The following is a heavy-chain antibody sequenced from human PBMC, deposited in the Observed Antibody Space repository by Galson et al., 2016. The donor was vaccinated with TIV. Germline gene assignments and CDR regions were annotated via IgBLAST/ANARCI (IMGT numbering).Heavy chain of an antibody. V-gene: IGHV3-23*01. CDR2: ISGGGGST. CDR3: AKDTGSQPRNWFDP. J-gene: IGHJ5*02. D-gene: IGHD7-27*01. CDR1: GFTFSIFA. Sequence: SLRLSCAAPGFTFSIFAMTWVRQAPGMGLEWVSAISGGGGSTYYADSVKGRFTISRDNSKNTLDLQMNSLRAEETAIYYCAKDTGSQPRNWFDPWGQGTLVTVSS.